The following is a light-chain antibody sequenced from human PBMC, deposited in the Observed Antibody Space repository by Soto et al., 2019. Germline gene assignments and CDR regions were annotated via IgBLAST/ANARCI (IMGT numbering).Light chain of an antibody. CDR1: SSNIGAGYD. CDR2: ANN. CDR3: QSYDFGLSAHNYV. J-gene: IGLJ1*01. V-gene: IGLV1-40*01. Sequence: QSVLTQPPSVSGAPGQRVTISCTGSSSNIGAGYDVHWYQQVPGTAPKLLIYANNNRPSGVPDRISGSKAGTSASLAITGLQADDEAEYYCQSYDFGLSAHNYVFGTGTKLTVL.